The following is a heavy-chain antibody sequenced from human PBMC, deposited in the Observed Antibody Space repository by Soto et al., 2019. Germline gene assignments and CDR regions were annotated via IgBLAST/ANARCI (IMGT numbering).Heavy chain of an antibody. V-gene: IGHV3-23*01. CDR1: GFTFSSYA. Sequence: GGSLRLSCAASGFTFSSYAMSWVRQATGKGLEWVSAISGSGGSTYYADSVKGRFTISRDNSKNTLYLQMNSLRAEDTAVYYCAKDLTTCSGGSCYSDGGVAFDIWGQGTMVTVSS. CDR3: AKDLTTCSGGSCYSDGGVAFDI. D-gene: IGHD2-15*01. J-gene: IGHJ3*02. CDR2: ISGSGGST.